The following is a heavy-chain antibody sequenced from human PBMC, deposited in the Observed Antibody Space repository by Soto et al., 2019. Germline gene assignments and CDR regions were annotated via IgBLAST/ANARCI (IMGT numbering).Heavy chain of an antibody. CDR3: ARAPPYYYDSSGYTYYFDY. J-gene: IGHJ4*02. CDR1: GGSISSGSYY. D-gene: IGHD3-22*01. CDR2: IYFSGST. V-gene: IGHV4-31*03. Sequence: SETLSFTCTVPGGSISSGSYYWNWIRQPPGKGLGWIGYIYFSGSTYYNSSLKSRVTMSIDTSKNQFSLELGSVTAADTAVYYCARAPPYYYDSSGYTYYFDYWGQGTLVTVSS.